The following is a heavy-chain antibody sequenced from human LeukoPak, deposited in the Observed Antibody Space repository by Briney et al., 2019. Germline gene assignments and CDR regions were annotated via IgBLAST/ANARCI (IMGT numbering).Heavy chain of an antibody. CDR1: GYTFTSYG. V-gene: IGHV1-69*13. CDR3: ARGSYYDSSGYYYARSSAEYFQH. J-gene: IGHJ1*01. D-gene: IGHD3-22*01. CDR2: IIPIFGTA. Sequence: ASVKVSCKASGYTFTSYGISWVRQAPGQGLEWMGGIIPIFGTANYAQKFQGRVTITADESTSTAYMELSSLRSEDTAVYYCARGSYYDSSGYYYARSSAEYFQHWGQGTLVTVSS.